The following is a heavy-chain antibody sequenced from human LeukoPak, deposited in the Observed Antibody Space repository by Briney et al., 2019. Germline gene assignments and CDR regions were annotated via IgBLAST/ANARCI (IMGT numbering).Heavy chain of an antibody. CDR2: IYHSGNT. Sequence: SETLSLTRTVSGGSISNSNYHWGWIRQPPGKGLEWIGSIYHSGNTYYNPSLKSRVTISVDTSKNQFSLKLNSMTAADTAVYYCARLISGSPADYWGQGTLVTVSS. D-gene: IGHD1-26*01. V-gene: IGHV4-39*01. J-gene: IGHJ4*02. CDR1: GGSISNSNYH. CDR3: ARLISGSPADY.